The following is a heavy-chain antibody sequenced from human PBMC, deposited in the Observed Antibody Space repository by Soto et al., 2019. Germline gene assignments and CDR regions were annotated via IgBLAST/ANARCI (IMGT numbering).Heavy chain of an antibody. CDR2: ITGNSGSM. Sequence: PGGSLRLSCAASGFSFSAYTMNWVRQAPGKGLEWVSAITGNSGSMYYADSVMGRFTISRDNAKNSLYLQMNTLRAEDTAVYYCAKEDSSSWHYYYGMDVWGQGTTVTVSS. D-gene: IGHD6-13*01. J-gene: IGHJ6*02. V-gene: IGHV3-48*04. CDR3: AKEDSSSWHYYYGMDV. CDR1: GFSFSAYT.